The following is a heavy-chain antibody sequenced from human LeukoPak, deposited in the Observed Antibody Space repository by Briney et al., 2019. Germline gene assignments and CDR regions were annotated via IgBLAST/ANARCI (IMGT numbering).Heavy chain of an antibody. CDR1: GGSISSSSYY. J-gene: IGHJ4*02. D-gene: IGHD5-24*01. CDR2: ISYRGTT. Sequence: SETLSLTCTVSGGSISSSSYYRGWIRQPPGKGLEWIGSISYRGTTFYNPSLKSRVTMSVDTSKNQFFLKVSSVTAADTAVYYCARGPHPGGAGYNLIDHWGQGTLVTVSP. CDR3: ARGPHPGGAGYNLIDH. V-gene: IGHV4-39*01.